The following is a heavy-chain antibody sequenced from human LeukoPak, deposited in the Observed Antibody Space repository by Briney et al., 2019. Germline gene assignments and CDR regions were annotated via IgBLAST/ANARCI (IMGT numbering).Heavy chain of an antibody. CDR2: IYSGGKT. Sequence: GGSLRLSCAVSGFTVSDYYMSWVRQAPGKGLEWVSVIYSGGKTYYADSVKGRFTISRDDSKNTLHLQMNSLRAEDTAVYYCARINHYDGSGFYRDYWGQGTLVTVSS. V-gene: IGHV3-53*01. D-gene: IGHD3-22*01. J-gene: IGHJ4*02. CDR3: ARINHYDGSGFYRDY. CDR1: GFTVSDYY.